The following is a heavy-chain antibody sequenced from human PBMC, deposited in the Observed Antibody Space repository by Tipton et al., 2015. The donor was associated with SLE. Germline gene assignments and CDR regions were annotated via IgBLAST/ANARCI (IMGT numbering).Heavy chain of an antibody. CDR3: ARGRGIAARRGVFDY. D-gene: IGHD6-6*01. J-gene: IGHJ4*02. V-gene: IGHV4-34*01. Sequence: TLSLTCAVYGGSFSGYYRSWIRQPPGKGLEWIGEINHSGSTNYNPSLKSRVTISVDTSKNQFSLKLSSVTAADTAVYYCARGRGIAARRGVFDYWGQGTLVTVSS. CDR2: INHSGST. CDR1: GGSFSGYY.